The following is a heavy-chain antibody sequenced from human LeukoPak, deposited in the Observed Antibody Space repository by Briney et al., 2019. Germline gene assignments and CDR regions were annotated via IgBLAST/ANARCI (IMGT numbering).Heavy chain of an antibody. V-gene: IGHV3-49*04. CDR1: GFMFGDYA. CDR2: IRSKAYGGTR. J-gene: IGHJ4*02. CDR3: ARDSPGIMIFGVVTPN. Sequence: GGSLRLSCTASGFMFGDYAMSWVRQAPGKGLEWVGFIRSKAYGGTREYAASVKGRFTISRDDSKSIAYLQMNSLKTEDTAVYYCARDSPGIMIFGVVTPNGGQGTLVTVSS. D-gene: IGHD3-3*01.